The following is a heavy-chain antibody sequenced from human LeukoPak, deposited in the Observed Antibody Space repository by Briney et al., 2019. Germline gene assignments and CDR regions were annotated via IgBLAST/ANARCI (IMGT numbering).Heavy chain of an antibody. CDR1: GFTFSGSA. Sequence: PGGSLRLSCAASGFTFSGSAIHWVRQSSGKGLEWVGQIDKKDKGYATATAYAASVKGRFTISRDDSINTAYLQMKSLKTEDMALYYCWWDSGTYNWFDPWGQGTLVTVSS. J-gene: IGHJ5*02. D-gene: IGHD1-26*01. CDR3: WWDSGTYNWFDP. CDR2: IDKKDKGYATAT. V-gene: IGHV3-73*01.